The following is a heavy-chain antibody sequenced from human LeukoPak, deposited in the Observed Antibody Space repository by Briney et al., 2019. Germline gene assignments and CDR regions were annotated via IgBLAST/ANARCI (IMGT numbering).Heavy chain of an antibody. CDR2: IKSKTDGGTT. V-gene: IGHV3-15*01. CDR1: GFTFNNYA. CDR3: TAPRDCSSTSCPYDAFDI. J-gene: IGHJ3*02. Sequence: GGSLRLSCAASGFTFNNYAMSWVRQAPGKGLEWAGRIKSKTDGGTTDYAAPVKGRFTISRDDSKNTLYLQMNSLKTEDTAVYYCTAPRDCSSTSCPYDAFDIWGQGTMVTVSS. D-gene: IGHD2-2*01.